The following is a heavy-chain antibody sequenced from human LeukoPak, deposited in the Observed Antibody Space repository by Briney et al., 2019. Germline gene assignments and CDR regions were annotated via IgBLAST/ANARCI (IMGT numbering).Heavy chain of an antibody. CDR3: ARDFSRGYSKDY. Sequence: GGSLRLSCAASGFTFDDYAMHWVRQAPGKGLEWVSGISWNSGSIGYADSVKGRFTISRDNSKNTLYLQMNSLRAEDTAVYYCARDFSRGYSKDYWGQGTLVTVSS. V-gene: IGHV3-9*01. J-gene: IGHJ4*02. D-gene: IGHD4-11*01. CDR1: GFTFDDYA. CDR2: ISWNSGSI.